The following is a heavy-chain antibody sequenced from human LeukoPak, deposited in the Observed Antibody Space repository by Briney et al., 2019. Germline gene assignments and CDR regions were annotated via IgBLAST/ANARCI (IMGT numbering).Heavy chain of an antibody. J-gene: IGHJ3*02. CDR2: IIPMFGTA. V-gene: IGHV1-69*05. D-gene: IGHD3-22*01. Sequence: SVKVSCKASGGTFSSYEISWVRQAPGQGLEWMGGIIPMFGTAKYAQKLQGRVTMTTDTSTTTAYMELRSLRSDDTAVYYCARDRGYYPDAFDIWGQGTMVTVSS. CDR1: GGTFSSYE. CDR3: ARDRGYYPDAFDI.